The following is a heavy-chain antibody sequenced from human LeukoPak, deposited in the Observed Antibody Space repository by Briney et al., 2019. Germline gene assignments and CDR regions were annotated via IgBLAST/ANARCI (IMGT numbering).Heavy chain of an antibody. J-gene: IGHJ5*02. CDR2: ISSSGSTI. V-gene: IGHV3-11*01. CDR1: GFTFSDYY. CDR3: ARDFRRYYYDSSGYRNWFDP. D-gene: IGHD3-22*01. Sequence: GGSLRLSCAASGFTFSDYYMSWIRQAPGKGLEWVSYISSSGSTIYYADSVKGRFTISRDNAKNSLYLQMNSLRAEDTAVYYCARDFRRYYYDSSGYRNWFDPWGQGALVTVSS.